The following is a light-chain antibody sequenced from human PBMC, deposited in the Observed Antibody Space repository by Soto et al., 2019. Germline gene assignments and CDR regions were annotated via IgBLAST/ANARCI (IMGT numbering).Light chain of an antibody. CDR2: KAS. Sequence: DIQMTQSPSTLSASVGDRVTITCRASQSISTWLAWYQQKPGKAPKLLIYKASSLKSGVPSRFSGSGSGTEFTLTIRSLQPDDFATYYCQQYNVYAWTFGQGTKVESK. J-gene: IGKJ1*01. CDR3: QQYNVYAWT. CDR1: QSISTW. V-gene: IGKV1-5*03.